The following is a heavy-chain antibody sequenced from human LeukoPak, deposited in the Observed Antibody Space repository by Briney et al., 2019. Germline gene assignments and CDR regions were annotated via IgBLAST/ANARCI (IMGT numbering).Heavy chain of an antibody. D-gene: IGHD4-23*01. CDR2: ISYDGSNK. Sequence: GGSLRLSCAASGFTFNSYAIDWVRQAPGKGLEWVAVISYDGSNKYDADSVKGRFTISRDNSKNTLYLQMNSLRAEDTAVYYCARDRYPGGGNSGFDYWGQGTLVTVSS. V-gene: IGHV3-30*04. CDR3: ARDRYPGGGNSGFDY. CDR1: GFTFNSYA. J-gene: IGHJ4*02.